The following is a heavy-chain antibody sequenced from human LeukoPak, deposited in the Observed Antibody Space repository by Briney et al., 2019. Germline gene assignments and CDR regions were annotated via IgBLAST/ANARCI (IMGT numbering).Heavy chain of an antibody. Sequence: GGSLRLSCAASGFTFSSYGMHWVRQAPGKGLEWVAFIRYDGSNKYYADSVKGRFTISRDNSKNTLYLQMNSLRAEDTAVYYCAKEVGGGYSYVLGYWGQGTLVTVSS. CDR1: GFTFSSYG. V-gene: IGHV3-30*02. J-gene: IGHJ4*02. D-gene: IGHD5-18*01. CDR3: AKEVGGGYSYVLGY. CDR2: IRYDGSNK.